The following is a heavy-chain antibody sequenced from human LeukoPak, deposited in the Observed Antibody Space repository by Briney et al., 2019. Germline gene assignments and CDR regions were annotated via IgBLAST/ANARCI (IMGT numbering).Heavy chain of an antibody. V-gene: IGHV3-30*18. CDR1: GXTFSSYG. CDR3: AKAARSGGLGAYYFDY. Sequence: GGSLRLSCAASGXTFSSYGVHWVRQAPGKGLEWVAIISYAGSKKYHIDSVKGRFTISRDKSNNTLYLQMSSLRAEDTAVYYCAKAARSGGLGAYYFDYWGQGTLVTVSS. CDR2: ISYAGSKK. D-gene: IGHD1-26*01. J-gene: IGHJ4*02.